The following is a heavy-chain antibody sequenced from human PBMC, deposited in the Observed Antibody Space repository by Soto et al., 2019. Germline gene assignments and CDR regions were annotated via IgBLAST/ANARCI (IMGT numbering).Heavy chain of an antibody. D-gene: IGHD2-2*02. CDR1: GGTFSSYA. V-gene: IGHV1-69*13. Sequence: SVKVSCKASGGTFSSYAISWVRQAPGQGLEWMGGIIPIFGTANYAQKFQGRVTITADESTSTAYMELSSLRSEDTAVYYCARDTGDCCSTSCYKEPYYYGMDVWGQGTTVTVSS. CDR2: IIPIFGTA. J-gene: IGHJ6*02. CDR3: ARDTGDCCSTSCYKEPYYYGMDV.